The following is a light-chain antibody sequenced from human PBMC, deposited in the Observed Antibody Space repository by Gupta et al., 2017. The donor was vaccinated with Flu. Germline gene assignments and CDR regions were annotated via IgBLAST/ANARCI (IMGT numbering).Light chain of an antibody. CDR1: SGIKLDTYR. J-gene: IGLJ3*02. CDR2: YKSDSDK. CDR3: MIWHSSAWV. Sequence: CTLRSGIKLDTYRILWYQQKPGSPPQYLLRYKSDSDKHQGSGVPSRFSGSKDVSANAGILLISGLQSEDEADYYCMIWHSSAWVFGGGTKLTVL. V-gene: IGLV5-45*01.